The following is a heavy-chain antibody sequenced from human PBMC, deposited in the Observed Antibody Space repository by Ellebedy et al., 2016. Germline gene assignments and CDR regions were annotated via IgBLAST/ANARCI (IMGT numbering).Heavy chain of an antibody. CDR2: INHSGST. CDR1: GGSFSGYY. J-gene: IGHJ6*02. D-gene: IGHD3-10*01. Sequence: SETLSLTXAVYGGSFSGYYWSWIRQPPGKGLEWIGEINHSGSTNYNPSLKSRVTISVDTSKNQFSLKLSSVTAADTAVYYCARMPGMVRGAPNYYYYGMDVWGQGTTVTVSS. V-gene: IGHV4-34*01. CDR3: ARMPGMVRGAPNYYYYGMDV.